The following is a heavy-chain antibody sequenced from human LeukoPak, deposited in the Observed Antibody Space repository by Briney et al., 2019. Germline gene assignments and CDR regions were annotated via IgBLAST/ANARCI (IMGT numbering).Heavy chain of an antibody. CDR3: ARDESGSYRPLYYFDY. CDR1: GFTFSFYG. V-gene: IGHV3-33*01. Sequence: GGSLRLSCAASGFTFSFYGMHWVRQAPGKGLEWVAVISYDGSNTYYADSVKGRFTISRDNSKNTLYLQMNSLRAEDTAVYYCARDESGSYRPLYYFDYWGQGTLVTVSS. D-gene: IGHD1-26*01. J-gene: IGHJ4*02. CDR2: ISYDGSNT.